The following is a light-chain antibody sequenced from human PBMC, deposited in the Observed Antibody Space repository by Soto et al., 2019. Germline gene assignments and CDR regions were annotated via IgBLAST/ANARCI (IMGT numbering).Light chain of an antibody. V-gene: IGKV3-11*01. CDR2: DTS. CDR1: QSVSSS. J-gene: IGKJ5*01. CDR3: HQRNK. Sequence: EIVMTQSLATLSVSRGERATLSCRASQSVSSSLAWYQQKPGQPPRLLIYDTSNRATGIPARFSGSRSGTDFTLTISSLEPEDFGVYSCHQRNKFCQGTLLEIK.